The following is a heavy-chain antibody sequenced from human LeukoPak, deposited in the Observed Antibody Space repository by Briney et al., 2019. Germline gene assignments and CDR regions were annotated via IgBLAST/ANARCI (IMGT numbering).Heavy chain of an antibody. V-gene: IGHV1-18*01. D-gene: IGHD3-3*02. CDR3: ARDAVLGAPYTDH. CDR1: GYFFSNYG. CDR2: ISDHNGTP. Sequence: ASVKVSCKASGYFFSNYGISWARQAPGQGLEWMGWISDHNGTPNYAQKFEGRVTMTTDISTSTAYMELTSLTSDDAAVYYCARDAVLGAPYTDHWGQGTLVTVSS. J-gene: IGHJ5*02.